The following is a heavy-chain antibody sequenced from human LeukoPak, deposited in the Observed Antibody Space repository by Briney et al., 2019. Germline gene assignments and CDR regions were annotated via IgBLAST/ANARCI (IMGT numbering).Heavy chain of an antibody. CDR2: ISYDGSNK. J-gene: IGHJ6*04. D-gene: IGHD6-19*01. CDR3: ARALTAAVADYYYYYGMDV. V-gene: IGHV3-30*04. Sequence: GRSLRLSCAASGFTFSSYAMHWVRQAPGKGLEWVAVISYDGSNKYYADSVKGRFTISRDNSKNTLYLQMNSLRAEVTAVYYCARALTAAVADYYYYYGMDVWGKGTTVTVSS. CDR1: GFTFSSYA.